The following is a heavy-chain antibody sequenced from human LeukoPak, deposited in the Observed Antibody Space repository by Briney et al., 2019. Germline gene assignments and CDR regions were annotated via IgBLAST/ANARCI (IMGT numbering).Heavy chain of an antibody. CDR3: ARPPPSRVSPFDY. D-gene: IGHD4-11*01. Sequence: GVLRLSCAASGFTFSSYAMHWVRQAPGKGLEWVAVISYDGSNKYYADSVKGRFTISRDNSKNTLYLQMNSLRAEDTAVYCCARPPPSRVSPFDYWGQGTLVTVSS. V-gene: IGHV3-30-3*01. J-gene: IGHJ4*02. CDR1: GFTFSSYA. CDR2: ISYDGSNK.